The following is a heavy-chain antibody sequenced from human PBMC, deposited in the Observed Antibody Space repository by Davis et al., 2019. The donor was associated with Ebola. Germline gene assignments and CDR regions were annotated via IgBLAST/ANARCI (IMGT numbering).Heavy chain of an antibody. J-gene: IGHJ4*02. V-gene: IGHV4-39*02. Sequence: PSETLSLTCTVSGGSISGYYWSWIRQPPGKGLEWIGSIHYSGTTYYNPSLKSRVIISVDASKNQFFLKLSSVTAADTAVYYCSRDDYSGGFDYWGQGTLVTVSS. D-gene: IGHD2-21*01. CDR3: SRDDYSGGFDY. CDR1: GGSISGYY. CDR2: IHYSGTT.